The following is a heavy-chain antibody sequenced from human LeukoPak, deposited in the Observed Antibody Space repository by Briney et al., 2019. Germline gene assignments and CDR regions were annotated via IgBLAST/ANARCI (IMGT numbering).Heavy chain of an antibody. V-gene: IGHV4-59*01. Sequence: SETLSLTCTVSGGSISSYYWSWIRQPPGKGLEWIGYIYYSGSTNYNPSLKSRVTISVDTSKNQFSLKLGSVTAADTAVYYCARSIVVPSNNWFDPWGQGTLVTVSS. CDR3: ARSIVVPSNNWFDP. CDR2: IYYSGST. D-gene: IGHD2-2*01. CDR1: GGSISSYY. J-gene: IGHJ5*02.